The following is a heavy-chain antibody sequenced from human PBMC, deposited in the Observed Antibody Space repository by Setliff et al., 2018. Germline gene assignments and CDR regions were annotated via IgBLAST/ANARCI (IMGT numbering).Heavy chain of an antibody. D-gene: IGHD3-22*01. Sequence: PGGSLRLSCAASGFTFSTYGLNWVRQAPGKGLEWVANIKQDGSEKYYVDSVKGRFSISRDNAKNSLYLDMSSLRSEDTAVYYCAKVLDTTGYYYFDFWGQGTLVTVSS. CDR2: IKQDGSEK. CDR3: AKVLDTTGYYYFDF. CDR1: GFTFSTYG. J-gene: IGHJ4*02. V-gene: IGHV3-7*01.